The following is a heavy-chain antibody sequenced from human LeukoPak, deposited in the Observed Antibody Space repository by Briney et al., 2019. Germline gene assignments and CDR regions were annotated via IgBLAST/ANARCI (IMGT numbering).Heavy chain of an antibody. CDR3: ARDRSASWYGGEDY. CDR1: GYTFTAYY. D-gene: IGHD6-13*01. J-gene: IGHJ4*02. Sequence: ASVKVSCKASGYTFTAYYIHWVRQAPRYGLEWMGWINPNSGDTDYSQKFQGRVTMTRDTSISTTYMELSRLASDDTAIYYCARDRSASWYGGEDYWGQGTLVTVSS. CDR2: INPNSGDT. V-gene: IGHV1-2*02.